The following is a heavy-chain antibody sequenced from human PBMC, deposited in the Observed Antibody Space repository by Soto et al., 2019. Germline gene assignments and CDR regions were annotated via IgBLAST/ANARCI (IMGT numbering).Heavy chain of an antibody. CDR2: IYSGGST. Sequence: GSLRLSCAVSTFSVSTNYMTWVRQAPGKGLEWISVIYSGGSTYYADSVKDRFIMSRDNSKNTLYLQMHSLRAEDTAVYYCARRYSGYDWAFDIWGRGTMVTVSS. CDR1: TFSVSTNY. CDR3: ARRYSGYDWAFDI. J-gene: IGHJ3*02. V-gene: IGHV3-66*01. D-gene: IGHD5-12*01.